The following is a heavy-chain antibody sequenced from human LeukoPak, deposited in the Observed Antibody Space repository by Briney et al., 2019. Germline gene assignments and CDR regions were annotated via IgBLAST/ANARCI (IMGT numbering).Heavy chain of an antibody. CDR2: IDPSDSET. J-gene: IGHJ4*02. V-gene: IGHV5-51*01. D-gene: IGHD5-18*01. CDR3: ARQTAMGRSGDY. Sequence: NLGESLKISCKASGYSFTSYWIGWVRQMPGKGLEWMGIIDPSDSETRYTPSFQGQVTISVDKSLTTADLQWNSLKASDTAIYYCARQTAMGRSGDYWGQGTLDTVSS. CDR1: GYSFTSYW.